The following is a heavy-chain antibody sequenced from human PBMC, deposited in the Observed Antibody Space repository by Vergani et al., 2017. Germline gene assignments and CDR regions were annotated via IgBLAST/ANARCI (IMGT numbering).Heavy chain of an antibody. D-gene: IGHD1-26*01. J-gene: IGHJ4*02. CDR3: AKDQLWSGSCYND. V-gene: IGHV3-23*04. CDR1: GFIFSSYA. Sequence: EVQLVASGGGLVPPGGSLRLSCAASGFIFSSYAMSWVRQAPGKGLEWVSAISGSGGSTYYADSVKGRFTISRDNSKNTLYLQMNSLRAEDTAVYYCAKDQLWSGSCYNDWSQGTLVTVSS. CDR2: ISGSGGST.